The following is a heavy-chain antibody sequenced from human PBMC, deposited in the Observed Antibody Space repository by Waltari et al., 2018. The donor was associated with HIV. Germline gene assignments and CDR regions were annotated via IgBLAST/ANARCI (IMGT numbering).Heavy chain of an antibody. Sequence: EVQLVESGGGLVQPGGYCRLSWSASGFTVRSNFISWVRQAPGKGLEWVSVIYSGVGTYYADSVKGRFTISRDNSKNTLYLQMNSLRAEDTAVYYCARVPRGPYGMDVWGQGTTVTVSS. J-gene: IGHJ6*02. CDR2: IYSGVGT. CDR1: GFTVRSNF. V-gene: IGHV3-66*01. CDR3: ARVPRGPYGMDV.